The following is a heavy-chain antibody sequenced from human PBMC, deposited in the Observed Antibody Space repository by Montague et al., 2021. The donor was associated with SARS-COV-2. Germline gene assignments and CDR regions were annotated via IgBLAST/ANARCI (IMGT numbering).Heavy chain of an antibody. Sequence: SETLSLTCTLSGGSISSSSYYWGWIRQPPGKGLEWIGSIYYSGSTYYNPSLKSRVTISVDTSKNQFSLKLSSVTAADTAVYYCARDSIIRFGELFGPYYYYYGMDVWGQGTTVTVSS. V-gene: IGHV4-39*07. CDR3: ARDSIIRFGELFGPYYYYYGMDV. J-gene: IGHJ6*02. CDR1: GGSISSSSYY. D-gene: IGHD3-10*01. CDR2: IYYSGST.